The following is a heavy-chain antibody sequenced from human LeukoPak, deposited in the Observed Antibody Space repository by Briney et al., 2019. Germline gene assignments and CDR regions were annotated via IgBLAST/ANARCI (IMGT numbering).Heavy chain of an antibody. Sequence: PSETLSLTCAVYGGSFSGYYWRWIRQPPGKGLEWIGEINHSGSTNYNPSLKSRVTISVDTSKNQFSLKLSSVTAADTAVYYCARGYYYGSGSYWYYYYMDVWGKGTTVTVSS. CDR2: INHSGST. CDR3: ARGYYYGSGSYWYYYYMDV. J-gene: IGHJ6*03. V-gene: IGHV4-34*01. D-gene: IGHD3-10*01. CDR1: GGSFSGYY.